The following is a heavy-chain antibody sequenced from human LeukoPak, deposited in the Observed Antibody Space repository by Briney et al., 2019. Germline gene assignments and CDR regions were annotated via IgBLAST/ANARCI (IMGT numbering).Heavy chain of an antibody. CDR2: ISSGSSYI. Sequence: GSLRLSCAASGFTFSSYSMNWVRQAPGKGLEWVSSISSGSSYIYYADSVKGRFTISRDNAKNSLYLQMNSLRAEDTAVYYCARDMAIVVVPTTGFDYWGQGTLVTVSS. V-gene: IGHV3-21*01. J-gene: IGHJ4*02. D-gene: IGHD3-22*01. CDR1: GFTFSSYS. CDR3: ARDMAIVVVPTTGFDY.